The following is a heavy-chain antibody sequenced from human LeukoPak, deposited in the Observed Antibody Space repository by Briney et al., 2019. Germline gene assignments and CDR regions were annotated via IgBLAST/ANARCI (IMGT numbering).Heavy chain of an antibody. CDR3: ASYVDIVATKGSFDY. D-gene: IGHD5-12*01. V-gene: IGHV1-69*04. CDR2: IIPILGIA. J-gene: IGHJ4*02. Sequence: EASVKVSCKASGGTCSSYAISWVRQATGQGLEWMGRIIPILGIANYAQKFQGRVTITADKSTSTAYMELSSLRSEDTAVYYCASYVDIVATKGSFDYWGQGTLVTVSS. CDR1: GGTCSSYA.